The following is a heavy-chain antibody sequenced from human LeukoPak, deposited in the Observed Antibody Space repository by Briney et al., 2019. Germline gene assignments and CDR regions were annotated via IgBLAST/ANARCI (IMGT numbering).Heavy chain of an antibody. J-gene: IGHJ4*02. D-gene: IGHD4-17*01. CDR3: ARSPLIRESYGDKIVKFDY. Sequence: PGGSLRLSCAASGFTFSYYYMGWVRQAPGKGLEYISYISGDSGIVTYYADSVKGRFMISRDDAKSSPYLQMSSLRAEDTAVYYCARSPLIRESYGDKIVKFDYWGQGTLVTVSS. CDR2: ISGDSGIVT. CDR1: GFTFSYYY. V-gene: IGHV3-11*01.